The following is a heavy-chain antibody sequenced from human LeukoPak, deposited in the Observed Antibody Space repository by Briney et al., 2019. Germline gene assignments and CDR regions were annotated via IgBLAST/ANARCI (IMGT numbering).Heavy chain of an antibody. D-gene: IGHD3-3*01. V-gene: IGHV4-34*01. CDR2: INHSGST. CDR3: ARLSGYYDY. J-gene: IGHJ4*02. CDR1: GGSFSGYY. Sequence: SETLSLTCAVYGGSFSGYYWSWIRQPPGKGLEWIGEINHSGSTNYNPSLKSRVTISVDTSKSQFSLKLSSVTAADTAVYYCARLSGYYDYWGQGTLVTVSS.